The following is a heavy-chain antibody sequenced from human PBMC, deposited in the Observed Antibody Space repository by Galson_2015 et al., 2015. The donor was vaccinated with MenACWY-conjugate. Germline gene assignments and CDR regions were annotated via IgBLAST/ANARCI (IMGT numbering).Heavy chain of an antibody. CDR2: IYYSGKT. CDR3: ARALSSSRTV. V-gene: IGHV4-4*01. J-gene: IGHJ1*01. D-gene: IGHD6-13*01. Sequence: ETLSLPCAVAGGAIDSRDWWRWVRRPPGEGLEWIGEIYYSGKTNYKPSLRGRVTISLDENKGEFFLRLASVTAADTALYFCARALSSSRTVWGQGIVVAVSS. CDR1: GGAIDSRDW.